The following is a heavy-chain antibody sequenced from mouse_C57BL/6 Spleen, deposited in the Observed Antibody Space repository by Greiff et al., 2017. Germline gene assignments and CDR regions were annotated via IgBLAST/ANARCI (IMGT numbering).Heavy chain of an antibody. D-gene: IGHD2-1*01. V-gene: IGHV1-15*01. CDR3: TRAWDYGNFWFAY. CDR1: GYTFTDYE. CDR2: IDPETGGT. Sequence: VQLQESGAELVRPGASVTLSCKASGYTFTDYEMHWVKQTPVHGLEWIGAIDPETGGTAYNQKFKGKAILTADKSSSTAYMELRRLTSEDSAVYYCTRAWDYGNFWFAYWGQGTLVTVSA. J-gene: IGHJ3*01.